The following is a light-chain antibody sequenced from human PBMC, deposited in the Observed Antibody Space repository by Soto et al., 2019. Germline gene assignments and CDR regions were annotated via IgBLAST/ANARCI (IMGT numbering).Light chain of an antibody. V-gene: IGKV1-5*03. J-gene: IGKJ2*01. CDR1: HIISTW. CDR2: KAS. Sequence: DIQMTHSPSTLSASVGDRVTITCRASHIISTWLAWYQQKPGKAPQFLIYKASSLESGVPSRFSGSGSGTEFTLTISSLQPDDFATYYCQQYNSYPYTFGQGTKLEIK. CDR3: QQYNSYPYT.